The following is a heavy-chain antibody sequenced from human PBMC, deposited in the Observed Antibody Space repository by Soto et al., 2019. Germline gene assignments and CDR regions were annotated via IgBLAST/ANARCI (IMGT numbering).Heavy chain of an antibody. J-gene: IGHJ5*02. CDR3: ARGKTSGSSGGP. Sequence: SETLSLTCAVYGGSFSGYYWSWIRQPPGKGLEWIGEINHSGSTNYNPSLKSRVTISVDTSKNQFSLKLSSVTAADTAVYYCARGKTSGSSGGPWGQGXLVTVSS. D-gene: IGHD6-6*01. V-gene: IGHV4-34*01. CDR1: GGSFSGYY. CDR2: INHSGST.